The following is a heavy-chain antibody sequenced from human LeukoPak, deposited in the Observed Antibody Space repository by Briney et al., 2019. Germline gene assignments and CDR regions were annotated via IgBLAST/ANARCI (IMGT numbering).Heavy chain of an antibody. J-gene: IGHJ4*02. V-gene: IGHV3-9*01. D-gene: IGHD1-26*01. CDR3: VKAKAGATDPFDF. CDR1: GFTFDNYA. Sequence: GGSLRLSCAASGFTFDNYAMDWVRLVPGKGLQWVSEINWNGEDTMYADAVKGRFTISRDNTKNSLYLEMNSLRVEDTALYFCVKAKAGATDPFDFWGQGTLATVSS. CDR2: INWNGEDT.